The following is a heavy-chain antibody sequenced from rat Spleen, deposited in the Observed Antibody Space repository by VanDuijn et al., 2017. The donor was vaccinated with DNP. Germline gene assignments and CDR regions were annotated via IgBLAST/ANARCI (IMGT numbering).Heavy chain of an antibody. J-gene: IGHJ3*01. CDR3: ASGTTTWFAY. CDR1: GFSLTSYT. Sequence: QVQLKESGPGLVQPSQTLSLTCTVSGFSLTSYTVTWVRQPPGKVLEWIAAISSGGDTYYNSALKSRLSISRDTSKNQVFLQMNSLQTEDTALYFCASGTTTWFAYWGQGTLVTVSS. V-gene: IGHV2-6*01. CDR2: ISSGGDT. D-gene: IGHD1-10*01.